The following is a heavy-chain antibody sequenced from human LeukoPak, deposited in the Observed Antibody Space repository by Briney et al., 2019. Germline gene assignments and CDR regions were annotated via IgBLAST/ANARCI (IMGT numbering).Heavy chain of an antibody. CDR2: ISSSSSYI. J-gene: IGHJ6*03. Sequence: GGSLRLSCAASGFTFSSYSMNWVRQAPGKGLEWVSSISSSSSYISYADSVKGRFTISRDNAKNSLYLQMNSLRAEDTAVYYCAREATGKSRNYYYMDVWGKGTTVTVSS. D-gene: IGHD4-23*01. CDR3: AREATGKSRNYYYMDV. CDR1: GFTFSSYS. V-gene: IGHV3-21*01.